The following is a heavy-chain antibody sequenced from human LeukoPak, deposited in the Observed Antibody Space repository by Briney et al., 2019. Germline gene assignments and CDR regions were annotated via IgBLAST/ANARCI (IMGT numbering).Heavy chain of an antibody. CDR2: INPSGGST. D-gene: IGHD7-27*01. CDR1: GYTFTSYY. J-gene: IGHJ4*02. V-gene: IGHV1-46*01. CDR3: ARDSLTGDPPGY. Sequence: VASVKVSCKASGYTFTSYYMHWVRQAPGQGLEWMGIINPSGGSTSYAQKFQGRVTMTRDMSTSTVYMELSSLRSEDTAVYYCARDSLTGDPPGYWGQGTLVTVSS.